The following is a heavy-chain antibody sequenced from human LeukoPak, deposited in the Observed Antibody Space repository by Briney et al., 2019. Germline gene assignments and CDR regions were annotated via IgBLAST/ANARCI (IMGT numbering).Heavy chain of an antibody. D-gene: IGHD3-10*01. CDR1: GGTFISFA. CDR3: AANGVLWFGELHDY. Sequence: GASVKVSFKASGGTFISFALSWVRQVPGQGREWMGGIIPIFGTAKYAQTFQDRVTITADKSKTTAYMELSILRSEDTAVYYCAANGVLWFGELHDYWGQGTLVTVSS. CDR2: IIPIFGTA. V-gene: IGHV1-69*06. J-gene: IGHJ4*02.